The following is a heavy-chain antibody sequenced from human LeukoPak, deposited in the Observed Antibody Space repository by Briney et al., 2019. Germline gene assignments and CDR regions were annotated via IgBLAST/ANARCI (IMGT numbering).Heavy chain of an antibody. CDR1: GGSISSSSYY. J-gene: IGHJ6*03. CDR2: IYYSGST. D-gene: IGHD3-22*01. V-gene: IGHV4-61*05. CDR3: ARSSEGRYYYDSSGFSYYYYYMDV. Sequence: SETLSLTCTVSGGSISSSSYYWGWIRQPPGKGLQWIGYIYYSGSTYYNPSLRSRVTISVDTSKNQFSLKLSSVTAADTAVYYCARSSEGRYYYDSSGFSYYYYYMDVWGKGTTVTISS.